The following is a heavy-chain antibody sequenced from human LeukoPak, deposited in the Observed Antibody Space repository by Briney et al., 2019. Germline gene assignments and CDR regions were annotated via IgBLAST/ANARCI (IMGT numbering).Heavy chain of an antibody. CDR1: GFIFSNYA. CDR3: ARDRGYLSFDY. CDR2: TSGSGDST. Sequence: GGSLRLSCAASGFIFSNYAMSWVRQSPGKGLEWVSGTSGSGDSTWYAGSVKGRFTISRDNSKNSLYLQMNSLRAEDTAVYYCARDRGYLSFDYWGQGTLVTVSS. V-gene: IGHV3-23*01. D-gene: IGHD3-10*01. J-gene: IGHJ4*02.